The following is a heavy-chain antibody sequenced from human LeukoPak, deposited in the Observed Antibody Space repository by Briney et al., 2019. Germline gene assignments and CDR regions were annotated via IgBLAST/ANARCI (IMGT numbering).Heavy chain of an antibody. D-gene: IGHD3-10*02. CDR2: IMKDGGDK. CDR1: GFAFGTYA. V-gene: IGHV3-7*01. J-gene: IGHJ4*02. Sequence: GGSLRLSCAGSGFAFGTYAMSWVRQAPGMGLEWVANIMKDGGDKQYVDSVSGRFTISRDNGKNSVYLQMNGLRAEDTAVYYCVRDRDFYVFDLWGQGTLVTVSS. CDR3: VRDRDFYVFDL.